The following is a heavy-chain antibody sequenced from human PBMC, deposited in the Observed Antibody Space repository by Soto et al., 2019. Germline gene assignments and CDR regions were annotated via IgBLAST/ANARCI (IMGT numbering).Heavy chain of an antibody. CDR2: IYYSGST. D-gene: IGHD2-2*01. Sequence: SETLSLTCTVSGGSISSGGYYWSWIRQHPGKGLEWIGYIYYSGSTYYNPSLKSRVTISVDTSKNQFSLKLSSVTAADTAVYYCARGRVYCSSTSCYYPIYYFDYWGQGTLVTVSS. CDR3: ARGRVYCSSTSCYYPIYYFDY. CDR1: GGSISSGGYY. J-gene: IGHJ4*02. V-gene: IGHV4-31*03.